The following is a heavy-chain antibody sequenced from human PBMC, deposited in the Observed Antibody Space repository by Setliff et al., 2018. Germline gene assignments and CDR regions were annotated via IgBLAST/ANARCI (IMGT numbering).Heavy chain of an antibody. CDR1: GVSVSSSSYY. CDR2: ISYSGST. Sequence: PSETLSLTCSVSGVSVSSSSYYWGWNRQPPGKGLEWIGSISYSGSTYYNPSLKSRVTISVDTSKNHFSLKLSSVTAADTAVYYCAATPYYFGSGSTYWGQGTLVNV. D-gene: IGHD3-10*01. V-gene: IGHV4-39*07. CDR3: AATPYYFGSGSTY. J-gene: IGHJ4*02.